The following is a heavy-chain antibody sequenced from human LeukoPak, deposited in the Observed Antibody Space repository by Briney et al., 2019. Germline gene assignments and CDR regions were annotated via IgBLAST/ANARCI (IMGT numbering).Heavy chain of an antibody. CDR2: IIPIFGTA. J-gene: IGHJ4*02. Sequence: SVKVSCKASGGTFSSYAISWVRQAPGQGLEWMGRIIPIFGTANYAQKFQGRVTITADKSTSTAYMELSSLRSEDTAVYYCARDVPPGVVLPAAIHYWGQGTLVTVSS. V-gene: IGHV1-69*06. CDR1: GGTFSSYA. CDR3: ARDVPPGVVLPAAIHY. D-gene: IGHD2-2*01.